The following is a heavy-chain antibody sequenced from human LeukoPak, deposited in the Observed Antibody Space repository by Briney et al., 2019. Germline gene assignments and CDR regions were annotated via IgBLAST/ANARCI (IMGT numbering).Heavy chain of an antibody. J-gene: IGHJ4*02. CDR2: INPSGGST. D-gene: IGHD6-19*01. V-gene: IGHV1-46*01. CDR3: ARGDGYSSGWYAAGLDY. CDR1: GGTFSSYA. Sequence: ASVKVSCKASGGTFSSYAISWVRQAPGQGLEWMGIINPSGGSTSYAQKFQGRVTMTRDTSTSTVYMELSSLRSEDTAVYYCARGDGYSSGWYAAGLDYWGQGTLVTVSS.